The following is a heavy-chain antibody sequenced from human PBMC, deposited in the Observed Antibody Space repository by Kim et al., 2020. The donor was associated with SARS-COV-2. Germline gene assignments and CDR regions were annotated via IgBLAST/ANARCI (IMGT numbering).Heavy chain of an antibody. Sequence: DTRYTPAFQGQVTISAHKSISTAYLQWSSLKASDTAMYYCASGIDAFDIWGQGTMVTVSS. CDR3: ASGIDAFDI. CDR2: DT. V-gene: IGHV5-51*01. J-gene: IGHJ3*02.